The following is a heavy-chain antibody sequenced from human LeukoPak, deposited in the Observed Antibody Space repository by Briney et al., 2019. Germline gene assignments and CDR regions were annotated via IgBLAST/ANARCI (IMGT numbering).Heavy chain of an antibody. CDR3: AKGGYGDYDDYYYGMEV. J-gene: IGHJ6*04. CDR1: GFTFSSYA. Sequence: PGGSLRLSCAASGFTFSSYAMSWVRQALGKGLEWVSAISGSGGSTYYADSVKGRFTISRDNSKNTLYLQMNSLRAEDTAVYYCAKGGYGDYDDYYYGMEVWGKGTTVTVSS. V-gene: IGHV3-23*01. CDR2: ISGSGGST. D-gene: IGHD4-17*01.